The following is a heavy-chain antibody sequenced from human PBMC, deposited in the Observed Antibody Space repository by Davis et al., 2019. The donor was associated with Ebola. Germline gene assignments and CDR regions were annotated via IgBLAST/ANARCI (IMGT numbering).Heavy chain of an antibody. CDR3: ASLRRTITGMDDAFDI. J-gene: IGHJ3*02. CDR1: GNSFTSHW. V-gene: IGHV5-51*01. D-gene: IGHD1-1*01. CDR2: IYTGDSDT. Sequence: GESLKISCKDSGNSFTSHWIGWVRQMPGKGLDWMGIIYTGDSDTRYSPSFRGQVTISADRSIKTAFLQWSSLKASDTAMYYCASLRRTITGMDDAFDIWGRGTMVTVSS.